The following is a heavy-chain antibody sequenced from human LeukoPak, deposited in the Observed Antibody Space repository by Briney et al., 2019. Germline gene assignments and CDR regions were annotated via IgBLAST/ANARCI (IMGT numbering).Heavy chain of an antibody. V-gene: IGHV3-53*01. Sequence: PGGSLRLSCAASGFTVSGNYMSWVRQAPGKGLEWISVIYGGGGTYSADSVKGRFTISRDNSKNTLYLQMNSLRVEDTAVYYCARDQQGPAYWGQGTLVTVSS. CDR1: GFTVSGNY. J-gene: IGHJ4*02. D-gene: IGHD6-13*01. CDR2: IYGGGGT. CDR3: ARDQQGPAY.